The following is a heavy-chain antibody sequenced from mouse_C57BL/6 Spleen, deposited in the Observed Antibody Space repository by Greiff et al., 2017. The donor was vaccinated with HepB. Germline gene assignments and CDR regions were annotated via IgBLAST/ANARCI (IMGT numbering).Heavy chain of an antibody. CDR1: GFSLSTSGMG. D-gene: IGHD1-2*01. V-gene: IGHV8-12*01. J-gene: IGHJ4*01. Sequence: QVTLKESGPGILQSSQTLSLTCSFSGFSLSTSGMGVSWIRQPSGKGLEWLAHIYWDDDKRHNPSLKSRLTISKDTSRNQVFLKITSVDTADTATYYCARKNYYGLMDYWGQGTSVTVSS. CDR2: IYWDDDK. CDR3: ARKNYYGLMDY.